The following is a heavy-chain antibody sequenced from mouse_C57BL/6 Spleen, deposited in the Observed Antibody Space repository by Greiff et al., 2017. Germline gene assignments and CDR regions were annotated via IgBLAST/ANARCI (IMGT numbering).Heavy chain of an antibody. V-gene: IGHV1-26*01. Sequence: EVQLQQSGPELVKPGASVKISCKASGYTFTDYYMNWVKQSHGKSLEWIGDINPNNGGTSYNQKFKGKATLTVDKSSSTAYMELRSLTSEDSAVYYCARSDNYYGSSWYFDYWGQGTTLTVSS. CDR3: ARSDNYYGSSWYFDY. D-gene: IGHD1-1*01. CDR2: INPNNGGT. CDR1: GYTFTDYY. J-gene: IGHJ2*01.